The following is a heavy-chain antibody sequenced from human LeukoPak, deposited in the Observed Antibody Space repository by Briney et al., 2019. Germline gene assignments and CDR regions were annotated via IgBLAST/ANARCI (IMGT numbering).Heavy chain of an antibody. Sequence: SETLSLTCTVSGGSIRSSYYYWGWIRQPPGKGLEWIGSIYDSGSTNYNPSLKSRVTISVDTSKNQFSLKLSSVTAADTAVYYCASHALIAVAGISFDYWGQGTLVTVSS. V-gene: IGHV4-39*07. D-gene: IGHD6-19*01. CDR2: IYDSGST. J-gene: IGHJ4*02. CDR1: GGSIRSSYYY. CDR3: ASHALIAVAGISFDY.